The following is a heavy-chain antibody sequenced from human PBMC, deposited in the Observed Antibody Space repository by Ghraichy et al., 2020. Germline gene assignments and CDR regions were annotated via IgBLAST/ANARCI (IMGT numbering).Heavy chain of an antibody. V-gene: IGHV1-2*02. CDR3: ARDLGRITMVRGVGGYYGMDV. CDR1: GYTFTGYY. CDR2: INPNSGGT. Sequence: ASVKVSCKASGYTFTGYYMHWVRQAPGQGLEWMGWINPNSGGTNYAQKFQGRVTMTRDTSISTAYMELSRLRSDDTAVYYCARDLGRITMVRGVGGYYGMDVWGQGTTVTVSS. J-gene: IGHJ6*02. D-gene: IGHD3-10*01.